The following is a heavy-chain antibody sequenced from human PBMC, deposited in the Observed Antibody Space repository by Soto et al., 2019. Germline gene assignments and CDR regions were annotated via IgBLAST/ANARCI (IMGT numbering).Heavy chain of an antibody. CDR2: ISYDGSNK. V-gene: IGHV3-30*18. CDR1: GFTFSSYG. J-gene: IGHJ6*02. CDR3: AKHGGHYCSGGSCHYYYYGMDV. D-gene: IGHD2-15*01. Sequence: PGGSLRLSCAASGFTFSSYGMHWVRQAPGKGLEWVAVISYDGSNKYYADSVKGRFTISRDNSKNTLYLQMNSLRAEDTAVYYCAKHGGHYCSGGSCHYYYYGMDVWGQGTTVTVSS.